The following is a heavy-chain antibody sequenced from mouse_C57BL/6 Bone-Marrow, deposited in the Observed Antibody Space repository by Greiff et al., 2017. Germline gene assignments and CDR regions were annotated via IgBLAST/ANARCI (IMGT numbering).Heavy chain of an antibody. J-gene: IGHJ3*01. D-gene: IGHD2-2*01. CDR1: GFTFSSYT. CDR3: ARREGYPSWFAY. V-gene: IGHV5-9*01. Sequence: EVMLVESGGGLVKPGGSLNLSCAASGFTFSSYTMSWVRQTPEKRLEWVATISGGGGNTYYPDSVKGRFTISRDNAKNTLYLQMSSLRSEDTALYYCARREGYPSWFAYWGQGTLVTVSA. CDR2: ISGGGGNT.